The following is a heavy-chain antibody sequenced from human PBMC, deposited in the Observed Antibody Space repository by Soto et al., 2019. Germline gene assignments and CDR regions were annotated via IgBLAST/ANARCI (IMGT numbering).Heavy chain of an antibody. CDR2: IYSGGST. Sequence: GKEMEWFSVIYSGGSTYYADSVKGRFTISRDNSKNTLYLQMNSLRAEDMAVFFFSSRRRHTRLAPGLGIPAEPLSDL. V-gene: IGHV3-66*01. D-gene: IGHD3-9*01. J-gene: IGHJ2*01. CDR3: SSRRRHTRLAPGLGIPAEPLSDL.